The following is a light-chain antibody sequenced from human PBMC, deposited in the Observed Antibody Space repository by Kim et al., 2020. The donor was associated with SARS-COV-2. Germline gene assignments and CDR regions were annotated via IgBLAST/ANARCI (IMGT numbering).Light chain of an antibody. J-gene: IGKJ1*01. Sequence: SPGEEATLACRVSQSVSSSYLALYQQKPGQAPRLLIYGASNWATGIPDRFSGSGSGTDFTLTISGVEPEDSAVYYCQQYWSSPQTFGQGTKVDIK. CDR3: QQYWSSPQT. CDR2: GAS. V-gene: IGKV3-20*01. CDR1: QSVSSSY.